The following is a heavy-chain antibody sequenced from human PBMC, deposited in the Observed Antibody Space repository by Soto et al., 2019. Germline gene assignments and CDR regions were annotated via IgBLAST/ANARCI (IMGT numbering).Heavy chain of an antibody. V-gene: IGHV3-72*01. D-gene: IGHD1-1*01. Sequence: WGSLRFSCATSVFTFSDHYMYSVRQAPGNGLEWVARTRNKANSYTTEYAASMKGRFTISRDDSRNSLYLQMNSLETEDTAVYYCARVHSEMFSSDYLDYWGQGTMVTVSS. J-gene: IGHJ4*02. CDR3: ARVHSEMFSSDYLDY. CDR1: VFTFSDHY. CDR2: TRNKANSYTT.